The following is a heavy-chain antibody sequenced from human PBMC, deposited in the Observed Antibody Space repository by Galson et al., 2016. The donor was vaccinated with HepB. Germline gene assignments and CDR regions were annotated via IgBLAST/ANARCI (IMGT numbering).Heavy chain of an antibody. CDR2: ISSGSTYI. J-gene: IGHJ6*04. CDR3: ARASGGGYDWDYYYGMDV. Sequence: SLRLSCAGSGFIFSTHSMAWVRQAPGKGLEWVSLISSGSTYIYYADSVRGRFTISRDNAGNSLYLQMNPLRADDTAVYYCARASGGGYDWDYYYGMDVWGKGTTVTVSS. V-gene: IGHV3-21*01. D-gene: IGHD5-12*01. CDR1: GFIFSTHS.